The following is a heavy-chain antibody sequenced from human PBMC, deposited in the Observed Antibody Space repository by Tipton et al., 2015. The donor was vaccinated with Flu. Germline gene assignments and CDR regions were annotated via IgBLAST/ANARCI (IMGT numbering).Heavy chain of an antibody. CDR1: GFTFSDHY. D-gene: IGHD5-18*01. V-gene: IGHV3-66*02. Sequence: QLVQSGGGLVQPGGSLRLSCAASGFTFSDHYMDWVRQAPGKGLEWVSVIYSGGRTIYAEAVRGRFTIYRDISRNTLFLQMNSLRAEDTAMYYCVRSGYSYGYVDYWGLGTLVTVSA. CDR3: VRSGYSYGYVDY. CDR2: IYSGGRT. J-gene: IGHJ4*02.